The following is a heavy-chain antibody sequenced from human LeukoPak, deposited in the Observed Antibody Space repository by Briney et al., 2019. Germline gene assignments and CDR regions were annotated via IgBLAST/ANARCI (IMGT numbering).Heavy chain of an antibody. J-gene: IGHJ4*02. D-gene: IGHD1-7*01. V-gene: IGHV1-2*02. CDR2: INPNSGGT. CDR1: GYTFTGYY. CDR3: ATLTGTMWGFGY. Sequence: ASVKVSCKASGYTFTGYYMHWVRQAPGQGLEWMGWINPNSGGTNYAQKFQGRVTMTRDTSISTAYMELSRLRSDDTAVYYCATLTGTMWGFGYWGQGTLVTVSS.